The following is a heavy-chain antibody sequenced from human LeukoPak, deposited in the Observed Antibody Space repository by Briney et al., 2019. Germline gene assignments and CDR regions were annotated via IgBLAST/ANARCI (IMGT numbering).Heavy chain of an antibody. CDR2: INWNGDST. V-gene: IGHV3-20*04. Sequence: GGSLRLSCAAAGFTFDDYGMSWVRQAPGKGLEWVSDINWNGDSTGYADSVKGRFTISRDNAKNSLYLQMNSLRAEDTALYYCARRESSYQNYYYYYHMDVWGKGTTVTVSS. CDR1: GFTFDDYG. J-gene: IGHJ6*03. CDR3: ARRESSYQNYYYYYHMDV. D-gene: IGHD3-16*02.